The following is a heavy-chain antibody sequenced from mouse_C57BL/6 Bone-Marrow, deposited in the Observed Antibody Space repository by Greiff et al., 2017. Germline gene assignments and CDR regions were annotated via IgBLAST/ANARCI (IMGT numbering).Heavy chain of an antibody. V-gene: IGHV14-4*01. CDR2: IDPENGDT. Sequence: EVQLQQSGAELVRPGASVKLSCTASGFNIKDDYMHWVKQRPEQGLEWIGWIDPENGDTEYASKFQGEATITADTSSNTAYLQLSSLTSEDTAVYYCTRFITTVVVYFDVWGTGTTVTVSS. J-gene: IGHJ1*03. D-gene: IGHD1-1*01. CDR1: GFNIKDDY. CDR3: TRFITTVVVYFDV.